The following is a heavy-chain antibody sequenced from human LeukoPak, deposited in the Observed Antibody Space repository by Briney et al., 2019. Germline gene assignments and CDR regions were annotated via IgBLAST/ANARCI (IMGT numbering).Heavy chain of an antibody. CDR2: ITGSGGIT. CDR1: GFTFSYYV. Sequence: GGSLRLSCAASGFTFSYYVMNWVRQAPGKGLEWVSAITGSGGITYYADSVKGRFTISRDNAKNSLYLQMNSLRAEDTALYYCARGEGGSYSYNYMDVWGKGTTVTVSS. CDR3: ARGEGGSYSYNYMDV. J-gene: IGHJ6*03. V-gene: IGHV3-23*01. D-gene: IGHD1-26*01.